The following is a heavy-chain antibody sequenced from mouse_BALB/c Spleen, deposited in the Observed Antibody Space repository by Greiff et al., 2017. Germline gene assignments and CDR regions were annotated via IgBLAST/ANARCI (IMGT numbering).Heavy chain of an antibody. J-gene: IGHJ1*01. V-gene: IGHV1S29*02. CDR3: AREGFYYYGSSYDWYFDV. D-gene: IGHD1-1*01. CDR2: IYPYNGGT. CDR1: GYTFTDYN. Sequence: VQLQQSGPELVKPGASVKISCKASGYTFTDYNMHWVKQSHGKSLEWIGYIYPYNGGTGYNQKFKSKATLTVDNSSSTAYMELRSLTSEDSAVYYCAREGFYYYGSSYDWYFDVWGAGTTVTVSS.